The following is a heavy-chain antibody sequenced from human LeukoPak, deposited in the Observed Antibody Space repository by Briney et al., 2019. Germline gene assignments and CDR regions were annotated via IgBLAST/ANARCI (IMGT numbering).Heavy chain of an antibody. V-gene: IGHV4-59*12. CDR1: GGSISSYY. CDR3: ARENNGAYGMDV. J-gene: IGHJ6*02. D-gene: IGHD1-14*01. CDR2: IYYSGST. Sequence: SETLSLTCTVSGGSISSYYWSWIRQPPGKGLEWIGYIYYSGSTNYNPSLKSRVIISVDTSKNQFSLKLSSVIAADTAVYYCARENNGAYGMDVWGQGTTVTVSS.